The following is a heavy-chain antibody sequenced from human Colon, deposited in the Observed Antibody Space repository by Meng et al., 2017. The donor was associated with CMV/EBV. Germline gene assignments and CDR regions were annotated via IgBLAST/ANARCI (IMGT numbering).Heavy chain of an antibody. J-gene: IGHJ4*02. V-gene: IGHV3-72*01. CDR1: EFIFSDPY. Sequence: SEFIFSDPYMARFRQAPRKGLDWVGRTRIKVNTNPIEYAASVKGRFTISRDASNKSLYLQMSSLKTEDTAVYYCARDSMKGGGFDYWGQGTLVTVSS. CDR3: ARDSMKGGGFDY. D-gene: IGHD3-10*01. CDR2: TRIKVNTNPI.